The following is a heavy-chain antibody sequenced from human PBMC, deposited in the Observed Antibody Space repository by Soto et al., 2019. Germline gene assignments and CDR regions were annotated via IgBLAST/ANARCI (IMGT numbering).Heavy chain of an antibody. J-gene: IGHJ3*02. CDR1: GYSFTNYW. CDR3: AIGGDWYFFDM. D-gene: IGHD2-21*02. CDR2: IYPGDSGT. Sequence: GESLKISCKGSGYSFTNYWIGWVRQMPVKGLEWMGRIYPGDSGTTYSLSFQGQVTISADKSISTAYLQWSSLRASDTAMYYCAIGGDWYFFDMWAQGTMVTVSS. V-gene: IGHV5-51*01.